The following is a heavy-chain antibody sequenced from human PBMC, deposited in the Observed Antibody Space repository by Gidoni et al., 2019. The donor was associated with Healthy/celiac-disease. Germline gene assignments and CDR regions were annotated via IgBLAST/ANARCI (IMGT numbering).Heavy chain of an antibody. J-gene: IGHJ4*02. CDR2: IYYSGST. Sequence: QLQLQESGPGLVKPSATLSLTCTVSGGSISSSSYYWGWIRQPPGKGLEWIGGIYYSGSTYYNPSLKSRVTISVDTSKNQFSLKLSSVTAADTAVYYCALGGYDSRGYYFDYWGQGTLVTVSS. CDR1: GGSISSSSYY. CDR3: ALGGYDSRGYYFDY. D-gene: IGHD5-12*01. V-gene: IGHV4-39*01.